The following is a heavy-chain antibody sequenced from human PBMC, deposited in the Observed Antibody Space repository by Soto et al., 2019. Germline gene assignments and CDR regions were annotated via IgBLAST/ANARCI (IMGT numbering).Heavy chain of an antibody. J-gene: IGHJ4*02. CDR3: AQDTYYHDTSGYYTFDY. V-gene: IGHV3-48*01. Sequence: GGSLRLSCAASGFTFSSYTMHLVRQAPGKGLEWVSYISSSSSTIYYADSVKGRFTISRDNAKNSLYLQMNSLRVEDTAVFYCAQDTYYHDTSGYYTFDYWGQGALVTVSS. CDR1: GFTFSSYT. D-gene: IGHD3-22*01. CDR2: ISSSSSTI.